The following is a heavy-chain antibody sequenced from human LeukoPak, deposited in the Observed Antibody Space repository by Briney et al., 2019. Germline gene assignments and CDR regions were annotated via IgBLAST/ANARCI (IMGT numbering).Heavy chain of an antibody. Sequence: GGSLRLTCAASGFTFIDYGLHWVRQAPGKGLEWVAVISYDGSNKYSADSVKGRFTISRDNSKNTLYLQMNSLRAEDTAVYYCAKDEDYGDYVLSDWGQGTLVTVSS. CDR2: ISYDGSNK. J-gene: IGHJ4*02. V-gene: IGHV3-30*18. D-gene: IGHD4-17*01. CDR1: GFTFIDYG. CDR3: AKDEDYGDYVLSD.